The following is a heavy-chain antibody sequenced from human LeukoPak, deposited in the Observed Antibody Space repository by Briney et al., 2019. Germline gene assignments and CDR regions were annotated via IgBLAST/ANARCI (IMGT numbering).Heavy chain of an antibody. V-gene: IGHV1-18*01. J-gene: IGHJ6*03. Sequence: VASVKLSCKASGYTFTSYGISWVRQAPGQGLEWMGWISAYNGNTNYAQKLQGRVTMTTDTSTSTAYMELRSLRSDDTVVYYCARGKASSRGYYYYYMDVWGKGTTVTVSS. CDR3: ARGKASSRGYYYYYMDV. CDR1: GYTFTSYG. CDR2: ISAYNGNT.